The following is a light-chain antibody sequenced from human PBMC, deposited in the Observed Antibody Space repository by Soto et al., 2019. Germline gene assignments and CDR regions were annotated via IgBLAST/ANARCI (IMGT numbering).Light chain of an antibody. CDR2: EVS. V-gene: IGLV2-14*01. Sequence: QSVLTQPASVSGTPGQSITISCTGSNSDVGLYDFVSWYQHHPGRAPKLIVSEVSHRPSGISNRFSGSKSGNTASLTISGLQSEDEADYYCISYTSDDVREVFGTGTKGTVL. CDR3: ISYTSDDVREV. CDR1: NSDVGLYDF. J-gene: IGLJ1*01.